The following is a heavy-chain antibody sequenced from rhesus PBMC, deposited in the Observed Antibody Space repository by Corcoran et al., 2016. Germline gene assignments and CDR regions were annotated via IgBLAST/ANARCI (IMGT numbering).Heavy chain of an antibody. D-gene: IGHD6-25*01. Sequence: QVQLQESGPGLVKPSETLSLTCAVSGYSISSGYYWSWIRPPPGKGLEWIGYINYSWSTSYNPSLKSRVNISRDTSKNQFSLKLSSVTAADTAVYYCARGGNVYGLDSWGQGVVVTVSS. J-gene: IGHJ6*01. CDR2: INYSWST. CDR3: ARGGNVYGLDS. CDR1: GYSISSGYY. V-gene: IGHV4-122*02.